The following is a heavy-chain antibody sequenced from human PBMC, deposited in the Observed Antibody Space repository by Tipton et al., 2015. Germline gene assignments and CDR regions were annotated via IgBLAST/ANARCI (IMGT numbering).Heavy chain of an antibody. V-gene: IGHV4-31*03. Sequence: TLSLTCTVSGGSISGGGYSWSWIRQHPGKGLEWIGDISYSGNTDYNPSLRSRLTISVATSKNQFSLKLSSVTAADTAVYYCARDRTHYYYGMDVWGQGTTVTVSS. J-gene: IGHJ6*02. CDR3: ARDRTHYYYGMDV. CDR1: GGSISGGGYS. D-gene: IGHD3/OR15-3a*01. CDR2: ISYSGNT.